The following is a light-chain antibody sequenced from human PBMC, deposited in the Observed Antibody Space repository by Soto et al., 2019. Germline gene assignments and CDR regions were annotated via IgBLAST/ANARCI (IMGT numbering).Light chain of an antibody. CDR3: ISFTTSNTYV. CDR2: EVS. J-gene: IGLJ1*01. Sequence: QSALTQPASVSGSPGQSITISCTGTSSDVGAYNFVSWYQHHPGKAPKLIIYEVSNRPSGVSNRFSGSKSGNTASLTISGLQTEEEVDYYCISFTTSNTYVFGTGTKLTVL. V-gene: IGLV2-14*01. CDR1: SSDVGAYNF.